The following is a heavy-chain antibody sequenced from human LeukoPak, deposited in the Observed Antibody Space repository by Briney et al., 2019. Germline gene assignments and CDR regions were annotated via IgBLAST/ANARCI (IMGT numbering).Heavy chain of an antibody. CDR3: AAGRPYSLLDY. D-gene: IGHD5-18*01. V-gene: IGHV1-24*01. J-gene: IGHJ4*02. Sequence: ASVKVSCTVSGSSLTELSLYWVRQAPGKGLEWMGGFDVIDGETFYAQKFQGRVTMTEDSSADTAYMELPSLTSDDTALYYCAAGRPYSLLDYWGQGTLVTVSS. CDR1: GSSLTELS. CDR2: FDVIDGET.